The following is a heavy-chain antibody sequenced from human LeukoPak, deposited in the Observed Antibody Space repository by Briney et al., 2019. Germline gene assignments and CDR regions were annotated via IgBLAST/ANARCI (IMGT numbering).Heavy chain of an antibody. D-gene: IGHD4-17*01. J-gene: IGHJ4*02. CDR3: AKDGDYGDYPS. CDR1: GFTFSSYA. Sequence: GGSLRLSXAASGFTFSSYAMSWVRQAPGKGLEWISAISGSGGSTYYADSVKGRFTISRDNSKNTLYLQMNSLRAEDMAVYYCAKDGDYGDYPSWGQGTLVTVSS. CDR2: ISGSGGST. V-gene: IGHV3-23*01.